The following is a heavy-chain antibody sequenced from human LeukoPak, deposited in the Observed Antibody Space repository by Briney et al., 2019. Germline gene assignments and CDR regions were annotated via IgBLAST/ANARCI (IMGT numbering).Heavy chain of an antibody. D-gene: IGHD2-21*01. CDR3: ARHDLVVVVNAPDY. Sequence: GESLKISCKGSGYSFTSYWIGWVRQMPGKGLEWMGIIYPGDSDTRYSPSFQGQDTISADKSISAAYLQWSSLKASDTAMYYCARHDLVVVVNAPDYWGQGTLVTVSS. CDR2: IYPGDSDT. CDR1: GYSFTSYW. J-gene: IGHJ4*02. V-gene: IGHV5-51*01.